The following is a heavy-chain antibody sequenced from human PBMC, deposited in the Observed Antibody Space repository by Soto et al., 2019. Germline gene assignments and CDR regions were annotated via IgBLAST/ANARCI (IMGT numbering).Heavy chain of an antibody. V-gene: IGHV3-23*01. CDR3: AKAATITTLCYFDS. CDR2: ITGSGGST. Sequence: PGGSLRLSCAASGFTFSSYGMSWVRQAPGKGLEWVSLITGSGGSTFYADSVKGRFTISRDNAKNTLYLQMNSLRVDDTALYYCAKAATITTLCYFDSWGQGTLVTVSS. CDR1: GFTFSSYG. J-gene: IGHJ4*02. D-gene: IGHD4-4*01.